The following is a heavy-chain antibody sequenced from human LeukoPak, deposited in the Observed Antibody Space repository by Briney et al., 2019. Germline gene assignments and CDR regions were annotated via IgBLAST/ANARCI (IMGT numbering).Heavy chain of an antibody. V-gene: IGHV4-59*08. CDR2: IYYSGSI. Sequence: SETLSLTCTVSGGSISSYYWSWIRQPPGKGLEWIGYIYYSGSINYNPSLKSRVTISVDTSKNQFSLKLSSVTAADTAVYYCARSRAIAVAVTGTTYYFDYWGQGTLVTVSS. CDR3: ARSRAIAVAVTGTTYYFDY. D-gene: IGHD6-19*01. CDR1: GGSISSYY. J-gene: IGHJ4*02.